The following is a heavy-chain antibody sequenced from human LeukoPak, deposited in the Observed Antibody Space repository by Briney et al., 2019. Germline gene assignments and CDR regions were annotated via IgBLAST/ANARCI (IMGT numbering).Heavy chain of an antibody. CDR3: ARPKGGAYQLLPEYFQH. CDR1: GFTFSSYG. D-gene: IGHD2-2*01. V-gene: IGHV3-7*03. CDR2: IKQDGSEK. J-gene: IGHJ1*01. Sequence: GGSLRLSCAASGFTFSSYGMHWVRQAPGKGLEWVANIKQDGSEKYFADSVKGRFSISRDNSKNSLYLQVNSLRAEDTAVYYCARPKGGAYQLLPEYFQHWGQGTLVTVSS.